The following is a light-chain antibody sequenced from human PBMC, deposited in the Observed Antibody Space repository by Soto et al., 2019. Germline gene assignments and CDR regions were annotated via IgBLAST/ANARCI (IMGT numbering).Light chain of an antibody. CDR1: QIVSSTY. J-gene: IGKJ1*01. CDR3: QQYGNSPWT. Sequence: EIVLTQSPCTLSLSPGERATLSCRASQIVSSTYLAWYQQKPGQAPRLLVYGASSRATGIPDRFSGSGSGTDFTLTISRLEPEDFAVYYCQQYGNSPWTFGQGTKVDIK. CDR2: GAS. V-gene: IGKV3-20*01.